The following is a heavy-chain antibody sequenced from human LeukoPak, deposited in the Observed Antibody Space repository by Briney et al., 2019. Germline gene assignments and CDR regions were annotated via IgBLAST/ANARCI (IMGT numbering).Heavy chain of an antibody. Sequence: SETLSLTRAVSGGSISSSGYLWTWMRQPPGKGLEWIGHVYHSGPTYYNPSLRSRVTILADKSTSQVSLTLISVTAADTAVYYCARDGTGDYAFDIWGPGTTVFVSS. CDR1: GGSISSSGYL. CDR2: VYHSGPT. V-gene: IGHV4-30-2*01. J-gene: IGHJ3*02. CDR3: ARDGTGDYAFDI. D-gene: IGHD7-27*01.